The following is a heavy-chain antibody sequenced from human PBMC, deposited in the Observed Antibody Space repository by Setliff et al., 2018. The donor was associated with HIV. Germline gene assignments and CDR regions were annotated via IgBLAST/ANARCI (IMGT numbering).Heavy chain of an antibody. D-gene: IGHD1-7*01. CDR1: GVTFSNAW. Sequence: GGSLRLSCVASGVTFSNAWLSWVRQAPGKGLEWVAVISSDGSRKEFVDSVKGRFTISRDSSKDTVSLEMDSLRGEDTAVYYCARVRSWNFVDGMDVWGQGTTVTVSS. J-gene: IGHJ6*02. CDR2: ISSDGSRK. CDR3: ARVRSWNFVDGMDV. V-gene: IGHV3-30*03.